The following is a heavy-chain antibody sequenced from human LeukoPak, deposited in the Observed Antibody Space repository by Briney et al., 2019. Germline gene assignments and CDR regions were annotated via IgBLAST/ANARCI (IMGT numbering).Heavy chain of an antibody. J-gene: IGHJ5*02. V-gene: IGHV4-59*01. D-gene: IGHD2-15*01. CDR3: ARVRGYCSVCSCINNWFDP. CDR2: IYYSGST. CDR1: GGSISSYY. Sequence: SETLSLTCTVSGGSISSYYWSWIRQPPGKGLEWIGYIYYSGSTNYNPSLKSRVTISVDTSKNQFSLKLSSVTAADTAVYYCARVRGYCSVCSCINNWFDPWGQGTLVTVSS.